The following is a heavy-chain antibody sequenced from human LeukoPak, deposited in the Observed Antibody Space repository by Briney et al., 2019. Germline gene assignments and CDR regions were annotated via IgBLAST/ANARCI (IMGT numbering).Heavy chain of an antibody. D-gene: IGHD4-17*01. Sequence: GGSLRLSCAASGFTFSNAWMSWVRQAPGKGLEWVGRIKSKTDGGTTDYAAPVKGRFTIPRDDSKNTLYLQMNSLKTEDTAVYYCTTPPPRTYGDLRRALDYYYGMDVWGQGTTVTVSS. J-gene: IGHJ6*02. CDR3: TTPPPRTYGDLRRALDYYYGMDV. CDR1: GFTFSNAW. V-gene: IGHV3-15*01. CDR2: IKSKTDGGTT.